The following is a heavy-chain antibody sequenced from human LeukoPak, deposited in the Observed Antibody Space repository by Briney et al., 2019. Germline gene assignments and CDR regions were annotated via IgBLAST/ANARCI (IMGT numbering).Heavy chain of an antibody. CDR2: IYSGGST. V-gene: IGHV3-53*01. J-gene: IGHJ4*02. CDR3: ARGRYSGYVFDY. Sequence: GGSLRLSCAASGFTVSSNYMSWVRQAPGKGLEWVSVIYSGGSTYYADSVKGRFIISRDNSKNTLYLQMNSLRAEDTAVYYCARGRYSGYVFDYWGQGTLVTVSS. D-gene: IGHD5-12*01. CDR1: GFTVSSNY.